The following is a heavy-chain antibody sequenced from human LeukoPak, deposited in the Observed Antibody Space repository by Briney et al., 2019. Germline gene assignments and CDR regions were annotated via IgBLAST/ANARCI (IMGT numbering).Heavy chain of an antibody. Sequence: GGSLRLSCAASGFTFSSYSMNWVRQAPGKGLEWVSSISSSSSYIYYADSVKGRFTISRDNAKHSLYLQMNSLRAEDTAVYYCARDRGYYDYVWGSYQGENYFDYWGQGTLVTVSS. D-gene: IGHD3-16*02. CDR2: ISSSSSYI. J-gene: IGHJ4*02. CDR3: ARDRGYYDYVWGSYQGENYFDY. V-gene: IGHV3-21*01. CDR1: GFTFSSYS.